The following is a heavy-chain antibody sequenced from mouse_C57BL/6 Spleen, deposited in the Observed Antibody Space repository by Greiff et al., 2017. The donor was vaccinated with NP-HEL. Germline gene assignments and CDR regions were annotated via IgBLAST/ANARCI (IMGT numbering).Heavy chain of an antibody. CDR1: GYTFTSYW. D-gene: IGHD1-1*01. J-gene: IGHJ3*01. CDR2: IDPSDSYT. Sequence: QVQLQQPGAELVMPGASVKLSCKASGYTFTSYWMHWVKQRPGQGLEWIGEIDPSDSYTNYNQKFKGKSTLTVDKSSSTAYMQLSSLTSEDSAVYYCARDTTVVRGFAYWGQGTLVTVSA. CDR3: ARDTTVVRGFAY. V-gene: IGHV1-69*01.